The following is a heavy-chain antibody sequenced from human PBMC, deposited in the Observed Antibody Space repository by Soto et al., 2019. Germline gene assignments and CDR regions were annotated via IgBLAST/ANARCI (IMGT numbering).Heavy chain of an antibody. D-gene: IGHD3-10*01. CDR3: ARDLMVRGVMTGMDV. CDR2: INPNSGGT. Sequence: QVQLVQSGAEVKKPGASVKVSCKASGYTFTGYYMHWVRQAPGQGLEWMGWINPNSGGTNYAQKFRGWVTMTRDTSISTAYMELSRLRSDDTAVYYCARDLMVRGVMTGMDVWGQGTTVTVSS. V-gene: IGHV1-2*04. CDR1: GYTFTGYY. J-gene: IGHJ6*02.